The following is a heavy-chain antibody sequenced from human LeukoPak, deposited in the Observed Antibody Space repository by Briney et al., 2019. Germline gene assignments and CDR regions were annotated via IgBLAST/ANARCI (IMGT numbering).Heavy chain of an antibody. CDR1: GGSFSGYY. CDR2: INRSGST. V-gene: IGHV4-34*01. J-gene: IGHJ5*02. D-gene: IGHD3-16*01. Sequence: SETLSLTCAVYGGSFSGYYWSWIRQPPGKGLEWIGEINRSGSTNYNPSLKSRVTISVDTSKNQFSLKLSSVTAADTAVYYCARGRGGLTWGQGTLVTVSS. CDR3: ARGRGGLT.